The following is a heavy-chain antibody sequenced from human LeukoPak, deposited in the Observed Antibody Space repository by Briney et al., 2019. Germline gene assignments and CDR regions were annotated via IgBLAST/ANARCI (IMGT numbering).Heavy chain of an antibody. D-gene: IGHD3-16*02. Sequence: GGSLRLSCAASGFTFSSYSMNWVRQAPGKGLEWVSYISSSSSTIYYADSVKGRFTISRDNAKNSLYLQMNSLRAEDTAVYYCARTGMITFGGVISDWGQGTLITVSS. J-gene: IGHJ4*02. V-gene: IGHV3-48*04. CDR1: GFTFSSYS. CDR2: ISSSSSTI. CDR3: ARTGMITFGGVISD.